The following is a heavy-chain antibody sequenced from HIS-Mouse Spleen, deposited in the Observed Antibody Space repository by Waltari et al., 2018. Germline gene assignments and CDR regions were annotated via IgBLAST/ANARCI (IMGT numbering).Heavy chain of an antibody. CDR2: ISYDGSNK. CDR3: AKDKHHAFDY. CDR1: GFSLSSYG. V-gene: IGHV3-30*18. J-gene: IGHJ4*02. Sequence: QVQLVESGGGVVQPGRFLRLSCAASGFSLSSYGMHWVRQAPGKGLEWVAVISYDGSNKYYADSVKCRFTISRDNSKNTLYLQMNSLRAEDTAVYYCAKDKHHAFDYWGQGTLVTVSS.